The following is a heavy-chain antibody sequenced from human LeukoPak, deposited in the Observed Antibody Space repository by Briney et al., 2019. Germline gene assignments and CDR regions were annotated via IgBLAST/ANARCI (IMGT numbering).Heavy chain of an antibody. CDR1: GFTFSTYW. J-gene: IGHJ4*02. D-gene: IGHD2/OR15-2a*01. CDR2: INGDGSTT. CDR3: ARVVLSGAYQIDF. Sequence: GGSLRLSCAASGFTFSTYWMHWVRQAPGTGLVWVSRINGDGSTTTYADSVKGRSTISRDNAKSTLYLQVNSLRVEDAAVYYCARVVLSGAYQIDFWGQGTLVTVSS. V-gene: IGHV3-74*01.